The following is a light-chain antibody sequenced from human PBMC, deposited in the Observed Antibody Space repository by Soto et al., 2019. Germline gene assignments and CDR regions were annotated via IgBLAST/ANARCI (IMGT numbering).Light chain of an antibody. Sequence: QSVLTQPPSVSGAPGQRVTISCTGSSSNIGAGYDVHWYQQLPGTAPKLLIYGNTNRPSGVPDRFSGSKFGPSASLAITGLQDDDEADYYCQSYDRSLSGTVLGGGTELTVL. V-gene: IGLV1-40*01. CDR3: QSYDRSLSGTV. CDR1: SSNIGAGYD. J-gene: IGLJ3*02. CDR2: GNT.